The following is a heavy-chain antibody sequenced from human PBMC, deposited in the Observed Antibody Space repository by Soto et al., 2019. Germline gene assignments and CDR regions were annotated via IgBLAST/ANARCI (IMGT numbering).Heavy chain of an antibody. J-gene: IGHJ6*02. CDR1: GGSISSYY. V-gene: IGHV4-59*01. CDR3: AKAHFEVCSTSCYGEVRGYYYGMDV. CDR2: IYYSGST. D-gene: IGHD2-2*01. Sequence: PSETLSLTCIVSGGSISSYYWSWIRQPPGKGLEWIGYIYYSGSTNYNPSLKSRVSISLDTSKNQFSLKLISVTAADTAVYYCAKAHFEVCSTSCYGEVRGYYYGMDVWGQGTTVTVSS.